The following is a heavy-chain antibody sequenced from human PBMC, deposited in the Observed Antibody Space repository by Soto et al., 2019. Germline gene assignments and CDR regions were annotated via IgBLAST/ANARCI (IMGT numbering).Heavy chain of an antibody. D-gene: IGHD4-4*01. CDR1: VFTFVDYA. V-gene: IGHV3-9*01. J-gene: IGHJ3*02. CDR3: AKDLYSNYGDAFDI. CDR2: ISWNSDNI. Sequence: PGWSLRLSCAASVFTFVDYAMHWVRQAPGKGLEWVSGISWNSDNIGYADSVKGRFTISRDNVKNPLYLQMNSLRAEDTALYYCAKDLYSNYGDAFDIWGQGTMVTVSS.